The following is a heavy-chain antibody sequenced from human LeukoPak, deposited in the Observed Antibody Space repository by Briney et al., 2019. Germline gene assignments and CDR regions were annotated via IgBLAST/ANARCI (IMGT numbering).Heavy chain of an antibody. D-gene: IGHD6-19*01. J-gene: IGHJ4*02. CDR3: ARNQLGSGWHSSAY. Sequence: PSETLSLTCTVSGGSISGYYWSWIRQPPGKGLEWIGYIYYSGSTNYNPSLKSRVTISVDTSKNQFSLKLSSVTAADTAVYYCARNQLGSGWHSSAYWGQGTLVTVSS. V-gene: IGHV4-59*08. CDR2: IYYSGST. CDR1: GGSISGYY.